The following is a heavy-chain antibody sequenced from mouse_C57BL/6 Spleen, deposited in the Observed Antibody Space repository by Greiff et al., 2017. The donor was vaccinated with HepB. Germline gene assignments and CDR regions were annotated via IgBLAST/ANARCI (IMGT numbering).Heavy chain of an antibody. CDR3: ARVEGYYGAWFAY. Sequence: EVKLQESGPGLVKPSQSLSLTCSVTGYSITSGYYWNWIRQFPGNKLEWMGYISYDGSNNYNPSLKNRISITRDTSKNQFFLKLNSVTTEDTATYYCARVEGYYGAWFAYWGQGTLVTVSA. J-gene: IGHJ3*01. CDR1: GYSITSGYY. V-gene: IGHV3-6*01. D-gene: IGHD1-1*01. CDR2: ISYDGSN.